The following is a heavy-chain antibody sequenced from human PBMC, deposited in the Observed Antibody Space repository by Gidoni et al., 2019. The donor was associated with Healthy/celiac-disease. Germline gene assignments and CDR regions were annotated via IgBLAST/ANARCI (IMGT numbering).Heavy chain of an antibody. D-gene: IGHD4-17*01. CDR2: IIPIFGTA. Sequence: QVQLVQSGAEVKKPGSSVKVSCKASGGTFSSYAISWVRQAPGQGLEWMGGIIPIFGTANYAQKFQGRVTITADESTSTAYMELSSLRSEDTAVYYCARLDYGDYGDKAYYYYYYGMDVWGQGTTVTVSS. J-gene: IGHJ6*02. V-gene: IGHV1-69*01. CDR1: GGTFSSYA. CDR3: ARLDYGDYGDKAYYYYYYGMDV.